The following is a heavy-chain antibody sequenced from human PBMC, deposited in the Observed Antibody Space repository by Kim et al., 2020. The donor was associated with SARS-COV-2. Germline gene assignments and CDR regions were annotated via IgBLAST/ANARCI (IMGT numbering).Heavy chain of an antibody. CDR3: ARDLLSGYDSFSVAFDI. CDR2: IWYDGSNK. V-gene: IGHV3-33*01. J-gene: IGHJ3*02. Sequence: GGSLRLSCAASGFTFSSYGMHWVRQAPGKGLEWVAVIWYDGSNKYYADSVKGRFTISRDNSKNTLYLQMNSLRAEDTAVYYCARDLLSGYDSFSVAFDIWGQGTMVTVSS. D-gene: IGHD5-12*01. CDR1: GFTFSSYG.